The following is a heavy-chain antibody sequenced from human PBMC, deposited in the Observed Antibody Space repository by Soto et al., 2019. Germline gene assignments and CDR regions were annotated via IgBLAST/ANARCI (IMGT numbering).Heavy chain of an antibody. D-gene: IGHD4-17*01. CDR1: GYTFTSYG. J-gene: IGHJ6*02. Sequence: GASVKVSCKASGYTFTSYGISWVRQAPGQGLEWMGWISAYNGNTNYAQKLQGRVTMTTDTSTSTAYMEPRSLRSDDTAVYYCARHYGDYVLFYYYYVIDVCGQGTTVTGAS. V-gene: IGHV1-18*01. CDR2: ISAYNGNT. CDR3: ARHYGDYVLFYYYYVIDV.